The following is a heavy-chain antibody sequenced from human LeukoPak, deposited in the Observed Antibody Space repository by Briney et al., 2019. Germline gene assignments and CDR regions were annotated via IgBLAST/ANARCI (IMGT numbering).Heavy chain of an antibody. Sequence: GGSLRLSCAASGFTFNRYAMHWVRQAPGKGLEWVAVISYDGSNKYYADSVKGRFTISRDNSKNTLYLQMNSLRAEDTAVYYCARDQQTVEWELLFDYWGQGTLVTVSS. V-gene: IGHV3-30-3*01. CDR2: ISYDGSNK. D-gene: IGHD1-26*01. CDR1: GFTFNRYA. CDR3: ARDQQTVEWELLFDY. J-gene: IGHJ4*02.